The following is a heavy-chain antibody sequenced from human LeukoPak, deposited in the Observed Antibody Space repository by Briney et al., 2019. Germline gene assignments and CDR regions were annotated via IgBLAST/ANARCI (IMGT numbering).Heavy chain of an antibody. J-gene: IGHJ4*02. Sequence: GGSLRLSCAASGFTFSDYYMSWMRQAPGKGLEWVSYISSSSSYTNYADSVKGRFTISRDNAKNSLYLQMNSLRAEDTAVYYCARDKSFAADYWGQGTLVTVSS. CDR3: ARDKSFAADY. CDR2: ISSSSSYT. V-gene: IGHV3-11*06. D-gene: IGHD3-10*01. CDR1: GFTFSDYY.